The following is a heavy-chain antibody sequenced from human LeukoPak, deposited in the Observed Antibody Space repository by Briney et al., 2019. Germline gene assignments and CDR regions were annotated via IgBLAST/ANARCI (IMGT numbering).Heavy chain of an antibody. V-gene: IGHV3-33*01. CDR1: GFTLGSYA. CDR3: ASQTSGYSGYSSHY. CDR2: LWYDGSKK. J-gene: IGHJ4*02. Sequence: GKSLTLSCAASGFTLGSYAMHWVRQAPGKGLEWVAALWYDGSKKYYTDSVAGRFAISRDTSKNTLYLQMNSLRAEDTAVYYCASQTSGYSGYSSHYWGQGTLVTVSS. D-gene: IGHD5-12*01.